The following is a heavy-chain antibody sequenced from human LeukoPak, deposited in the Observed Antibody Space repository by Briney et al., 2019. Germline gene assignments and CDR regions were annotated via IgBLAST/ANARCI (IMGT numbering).Heavy chain of an antibody. CDR2: ISWNSGYI. D-gene: IGHD6-19*01. J-gene: IGHJ4*02. V-gene: IGHV3-9*01. CDR1: GFTFDNYA. CDR3: AKVRGTYSSGYFFDY. Sequence: PGRSLRLSCAASGFTFDNYAMHWVRQAPGNGLEWLSIISWNSGYIGYADSVKGRFTISRDNAKKSLDLQMNSLRAEDTAFYYCAKVRGTYSSGYFFDYWGQGTLVTVSS.